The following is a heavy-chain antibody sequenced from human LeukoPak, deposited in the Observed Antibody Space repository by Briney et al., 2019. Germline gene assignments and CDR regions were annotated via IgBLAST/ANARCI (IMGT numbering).Heavy chain of an antibody. D-gene: IGHD4/OR15-4a*01. CDR2: ISSYNGNT. Sequence: ASMKVSCKASGYIFTRYGISWVRQAPGQGLEWMGWISSYNGNTNYAQKLQGRVTITTDISTNTAYMELRSLRSDDTAFYYCARDFIYGGRLFDYWGQGTLVTVSS. CDR3: ARDFIYGGRLFDY. J-gene: IGHJ4*02. V-gene: IGHV1-18*01. CDR1: GYIFTRYG.